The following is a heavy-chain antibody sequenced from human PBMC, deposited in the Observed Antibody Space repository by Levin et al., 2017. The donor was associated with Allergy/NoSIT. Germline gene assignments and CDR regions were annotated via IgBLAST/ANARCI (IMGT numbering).Heavy chain of an antibody. D-gene: IGHD3-10*01. V-gene: IGHV4-59*02. CDR3: ARIWGVDYFFDY. CDR2: MSYSGKT. J-gene: IGHJ4*02. CDR1: GGSVSLYY. Sequence: GSLRLSCTVSGGSVSLYYWSWIRQPPGKGLEWIGYMSYSGKTNRNPSLKSRVIMSLDTSKNQFSLKLSSVTAADTAIYYCARIWGVDYFFDYWGQGTLVTVSS.